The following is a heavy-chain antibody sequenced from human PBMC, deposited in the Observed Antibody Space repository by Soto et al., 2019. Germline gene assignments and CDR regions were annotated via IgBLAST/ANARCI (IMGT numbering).Heavy chain of an antibody. CDR2: INHSGST. CDR3: ARGGIPAATLHCFDP. J-gene: IGHJ5*02. Sequence: QVQLQQWGAGLLKPSETLSLTCAVYGGSFSGYYWSWIRQPPGKGLEWIGEINHSGSTNYNPSLKSRVTISVHTSKNQFPLKLSSVTAADTAVYYCARGGIPAATLHCFDPWGQGTLVTVSS. D-gene: IGHD2-2*01. V-gene: IGHV4-34*01. CDR1: GGSFSGYY.